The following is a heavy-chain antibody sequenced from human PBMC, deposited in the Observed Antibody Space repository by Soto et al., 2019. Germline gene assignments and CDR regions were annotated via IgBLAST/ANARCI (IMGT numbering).Heavy chain of an antibody. D-gene: IGHD2-21*01. V-gene: IGHV4-4*02. CDR1: GGSITSNW. J-gene: IGHJ4*02. CDR3: ARHIAVSGTRGFDH. Sequence: QVQLQESGPGLMKPSGTLSLTCAVSGGSITSNWWSWVRQPPGKGLEWIAEIFHTGSANYNPSLMGRLTISMDKSRNHLSLNLTSVTAADTAVYSCARHIAVSGTRGFDHWGQGTLVTVSS. CDR2: IFHTGSA.